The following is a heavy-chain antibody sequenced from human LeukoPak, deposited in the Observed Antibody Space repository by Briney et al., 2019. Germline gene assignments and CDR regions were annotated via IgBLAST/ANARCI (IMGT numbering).Heavy chain of an antibody. CDR1: GASISSSSYY. Sequence: SETLSLTCTVSGASISSSSYYWGYFRQPPGKGLEWIGSIYYSGSTYYNPSLKSRVTISVDTSKNQFSLKLSSVTAADTAVYYCARPIPGYYYYYMDVWGKGTTVTVSS. J-gene: IGHJ6*03. CDR3: ARPIPGYYYYYMDV. CDR2: IYYSGST. D-gene: IGHD2-2*02. V-gene: IGHV4-39*01.